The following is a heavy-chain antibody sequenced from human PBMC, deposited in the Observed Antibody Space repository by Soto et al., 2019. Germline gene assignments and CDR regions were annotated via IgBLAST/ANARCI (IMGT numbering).Heavy chain of an antibody. CDR2: INAYNGNT. V-gene: IGHV1-18*01. CDR3: ARDLGMIVVVPHGAFDI. CDR1: GYTFTSYG. D-gene: IGHD3-22*01. Sequence: ASVKVSCKASGYTFTSYGISWVRQAPGQGLEWMGWINAYNGNTNYAQKLQGRVTMTTDTSTSTAYMELRSLRSDDTAVYYCARDLGMIVVVPHGAFDIWGQGTMVTVS. J-gene: IGHJ3*02.